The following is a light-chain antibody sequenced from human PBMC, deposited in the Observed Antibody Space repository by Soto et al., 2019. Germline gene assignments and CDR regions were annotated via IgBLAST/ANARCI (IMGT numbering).Light chain of an antibody. CDR2: SSS. Sequence: VMTQSPANVSVSPGEGVTLVCRSSQIVATNLAWYQLQPGQAPRLLIYSSSTRATGIPATFSGSGSGTQFSLTISRLQPGDSAVYYCQQYYQWGLSFGGGTKVEI. CDR3: QQYYQWGLS. V-gene: IGKV3D-15*01. J-gene: IGKJ4*01. CDR1: QIVATN.